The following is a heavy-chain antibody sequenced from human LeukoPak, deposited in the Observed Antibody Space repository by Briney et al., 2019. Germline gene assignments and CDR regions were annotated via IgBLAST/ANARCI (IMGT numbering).Heavy chain of an antibody. CDR2: IYYNGSR. D-gene: IGHD3-10*02. J-gene: IGHJ4*02. V-gene: IGHV4-39*01. CDR3: GKSITIFGGLFPPFDY. CDR1: GGSLSSSSHY. Sequence: SETLSLTCTVSGGSLSSSSHYWGWIRQPPGKGLEWIGNIYYNGSRYYNPSLKNRVTISVDTSKNQYSLKLSSVTAADTAVYYCGKSITIFGGLFPPFDYWAQGALVTVS.